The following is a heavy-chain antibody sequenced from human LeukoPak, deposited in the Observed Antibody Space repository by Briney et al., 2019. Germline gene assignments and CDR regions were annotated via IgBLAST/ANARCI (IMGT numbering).Heavy chain of an antibody. J-gene: IGHJ4*02. D-gene: IGHD6-19*01. Sequence: SETLSLTCTVSGGSLSSHSWSWIRQPAGKGLEWIGRIFTSGNTYYNPSLKSRVIMSVDTSKNQFSLKLSSVTAADTAVYYCARVHKQWLTRGPRFDYWGQGTLVTVSS. CDR2: IFTSGNT. CDR3: ARVHKQWLTRGPRFDY. V-gene: IGHV4-4*07. CDR1: GGSLSSHS.